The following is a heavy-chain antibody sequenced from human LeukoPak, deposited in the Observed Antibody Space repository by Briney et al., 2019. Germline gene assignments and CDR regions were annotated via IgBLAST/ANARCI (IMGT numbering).Heavy chain of an antibody. CDR2: IYYSGST. D-gene: IGHD3-10*01. V-gene: IGHV4-59*08. CDR3: ASYGSGSRY. CDR1: GGSISSYY. Sequence: SETLSLTCTVSGGSISSYYWSWIRQPPGKGLEWIGYIYYSGSTNYNPSLKSRVTISVDTSKNQFSLKLSSVTAADTAVYYCASYGSGSRYWGQGTLVTASS. J-gene: IGHJ4*02.